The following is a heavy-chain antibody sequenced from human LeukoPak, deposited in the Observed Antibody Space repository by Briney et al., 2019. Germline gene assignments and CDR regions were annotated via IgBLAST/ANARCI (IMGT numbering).Heavy chain of an antibody. CDR2: MNPNSGNT. D-gene: IGHD6-13*01. CDR1: GYTFTSYD. V-gene: IGHV1-8*01. J-gene: IGHJ3*02. CDR3: TLLVISPWVAFDI. Sequence: ASVKVSCKASGYTFTSYDINWVRQATGQGLEWMGWMNPNSGNTGYAQKFQGRVTMTRNTSISTAYMELSSLRSEDTAVYYCTLLVISPWVAFDIWGQGTMVTVSS.